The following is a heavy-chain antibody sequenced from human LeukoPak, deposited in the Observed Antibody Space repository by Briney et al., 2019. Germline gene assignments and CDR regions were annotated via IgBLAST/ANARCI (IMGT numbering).Heavy chain of an antibody. V-gene: IGHV3-20*01. CDR2: INWNGGST. CDR1: GFTFDDYG. J-gene: IGHJ6*02. Sequence: PGGSLRLSCAASGFTFDDYGMSWVRQAPGKGLEWVSGINWNGGSTGYADSVKGRFTISRDNAKNSLYLQMNSLRAEDTALYHCARYGGGTLWFGELTPDYYYYGMDVWGQGTTVTVSS. D-gene: IGHD3-10*01. CDR3: ARYGGGTLWFGELTPDYYYYGMDV.